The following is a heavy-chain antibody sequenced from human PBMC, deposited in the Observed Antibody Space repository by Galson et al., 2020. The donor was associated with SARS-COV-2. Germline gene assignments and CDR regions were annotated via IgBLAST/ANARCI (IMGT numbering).Heavy chain of an antibody. V-gene: IGHV3-33*01. Sequence: GESLKISCAASGFTFSSYGMHWVRQAPGTGLAWVAVTWYDGRNKYYADSVKGRFTISRDNSKNPLYLQMNSLRAEDTAVYYCARSDYGGNSVYFDYWGQGTLVTVSS. J-gene: IGHJ4*02. CDR3: ARSDYGGNSVYFDY. CDR1: GFTFSSYG. CDR2: TWYDGRNK. D-gene: IGHD4-17*01.